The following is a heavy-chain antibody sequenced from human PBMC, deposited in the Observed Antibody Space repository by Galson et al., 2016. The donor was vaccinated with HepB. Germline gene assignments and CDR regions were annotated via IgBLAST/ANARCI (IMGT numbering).Heavy chain of an antibody. CDR1: GYLFITYW. CDR2: IYPGDSDT. J-gene: IGHJ4*02. Sequence: QSGAEVKTPGESLKISCQASGYLFITYWIGWVRQMPGKGLEWMGIIYPGDSDTKYNPSFQGRVTISADKSFNIAYLQWSSLKASDTAMHYCVRLPSNYYGSCSYYKGRFEFDCWGRGTLVTVSS. D-gene: IGHD3-10*01. V-gene: IGHV5-51*01. CDR3: VRLPSNYYGSCSYYKGRFEFDC.